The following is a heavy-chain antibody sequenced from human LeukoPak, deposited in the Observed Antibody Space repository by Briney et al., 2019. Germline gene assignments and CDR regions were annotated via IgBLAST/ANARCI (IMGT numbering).Heavy chain of an antibody. CDR2: INPSSGGT. J-gene: IGHJ4*02. CDR3: ARDRQYDVWTGDG. CDR1: GYTFTGNY. D-gene: IGHD3-3*01. Sequence: ASVKVSCRASGYTFTGNYIHWVRQAPGQGLEWMGRINPSSGGTTYAQRFQGRVTMTRDTSISTAFMELTRLRPDDTAMYYCARDRQYDVWTGDGWRQGTLVIVSS. V-gene: IGHV1-2*06.